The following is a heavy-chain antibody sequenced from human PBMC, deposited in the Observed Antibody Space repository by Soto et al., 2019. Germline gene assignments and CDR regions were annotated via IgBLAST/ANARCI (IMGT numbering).Heavy chain of an antibody. CDR1: GFTFNSYA. CDR2: ISNSGGTT. Sequence: EVQLLESGGGLVQPGGSLRLSCAASGFTFNSYAMSWVRQAPGKGLEWVSFISNSGGTTYYADSVKGRFTISRDNSKNTLYLQMNSLRADDTAVYYCAKKDVVVVATILVLPFDYWGQGTLVTVSS. D-gene: IGHD2-15*01. CDR3: AKKDVVVVATILVLPFDY. V-gene: IGHV3-23*01. J-gene: IGHJ4*02.